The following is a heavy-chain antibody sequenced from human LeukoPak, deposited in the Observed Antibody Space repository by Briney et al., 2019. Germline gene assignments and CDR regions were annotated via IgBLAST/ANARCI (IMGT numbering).Heavy chain of an antibody. Sequence: GASVKVSCKASGYTVTSYDMQWVRQAPGQGLEWRGIINPSGGSTSYAQKFKGRVTMTRDTSTRTVCTGLSSLRSEDTAVYSCARGVVLGFLEWPNDAFDIWGQGTMVTVSS. D-gene: IGHD3-3*01. V-gene: IGHV1-46*01. CDR1: GYTVTSYD. J-gene: IGHJ3*02. CDR3: ARGVVLGFLEWPNDAFDI. CDR2: INPSGGST.